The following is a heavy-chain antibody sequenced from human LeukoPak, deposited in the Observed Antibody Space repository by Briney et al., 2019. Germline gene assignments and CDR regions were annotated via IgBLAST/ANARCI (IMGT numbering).Heavy chain of an antibody. D-gene: IGHD6-13*01. CDR1: GYSFIGYY. V-gene: IGHV1-2*02. J-gene: IGHJ6*02. Sequence: GASVKVSCKASGYSFIGYYMHWVRQAPGQGLEWMGWINPNSGGTNYAQKFQGSVTMTRDTSISTAYMELSRLRSDDTAVYYCAREMYHSSWSGYYYGMDVWGQGTTVTVSS. CDR3: AREMYHSSWSGYYYGMDV. CDR2: INPNSGGT.